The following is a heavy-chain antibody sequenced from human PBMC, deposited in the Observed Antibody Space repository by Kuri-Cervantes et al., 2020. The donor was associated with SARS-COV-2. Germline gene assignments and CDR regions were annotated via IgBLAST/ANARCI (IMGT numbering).Heavy chain of an antibody. CDR3: ARERSGSYDY. Sequence: GESLKISCAASGFTFSDYYMSWIRQAPGKGLEWVSYISSSGGTIYYADSVKGRFTISRDNAKNSLYLQMNSLRAEDTALYHCARERSGSYDYWGQGTLVTVSS. CDR2: ISSSGGTI. D-gene: IGHD1-26*01. CDR1: GFTFSDYY. V-gene: IGHV3-11*01. J-gene: IGHJ4*02.